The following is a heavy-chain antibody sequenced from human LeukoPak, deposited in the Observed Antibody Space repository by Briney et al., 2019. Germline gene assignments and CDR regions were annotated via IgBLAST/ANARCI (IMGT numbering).Heavy chain of an antibody. V-gene: IGHV4-59*01. CDR2: ILLSGIT. J-gene: IGHJ6*02. CDR1: GGSISSYY. Sequence: SETLSLTCTVSGGSISSYYWSWIRQPPGKGLEWIGYILLSGITHYTPSLKSRVTISVDTSKNQFSLKLSSVTAADTAVYYCARGRDTYYYDSSGYYSPLYYYYYGMDVWGQGTTVTVSS. CDR3: ARGRDTYYYDSSGYYSPLYYYYYGMDV. D-gene: IGHD3-22*01.